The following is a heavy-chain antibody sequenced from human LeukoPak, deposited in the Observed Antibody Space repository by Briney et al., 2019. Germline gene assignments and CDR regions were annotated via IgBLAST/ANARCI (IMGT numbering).Heavy chain of an antibody. J-gene: IGHJ4*02. CDR1: GFTVSSNY. Sequence: GGSLSLSCAASGFTVSSNYMSWVRQAAGKGLEWVSVIYSGGSTYYADSVKGRFIISRDNSKNTLYLQTNSLSAEDTAVYYCARDGSGWGGGFDHWGQGTLVTVSS. D-gene: IGHD6-19*01. CDR2: IYSGGST. CDR3: ARDGSGWGGGFDH. V-gene: IGHV3-66*01.